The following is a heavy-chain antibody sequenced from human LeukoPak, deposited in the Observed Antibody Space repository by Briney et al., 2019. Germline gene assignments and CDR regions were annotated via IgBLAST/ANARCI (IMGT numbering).Heavy chain of an antibody. Sequence: GASVKVSCKVSGFTLTELSMHWVRQAPGQGLEWMGWINPNSGGTNYAQKFQGRVTMTRDTSISTAYMELSRLRSDDTAVYYCARAVYASGWFDPWGQGTLVTVSS. J-gene: IGHJ5*02. CDR1: GFTLTELS. D-gene: IGHD2-8*01. V-gene: IGHV1-2*02. CDR2: INPNSGGT. CDR3: ARAVYASGWFDP.